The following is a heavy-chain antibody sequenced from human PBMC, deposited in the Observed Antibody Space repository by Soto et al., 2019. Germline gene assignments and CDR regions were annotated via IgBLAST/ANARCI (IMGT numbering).Heavy chain of an antibody. J-gene: IGHJ4*02. Sequence: SVKVSCKASGCTFSSYAISWVRQAPGQGREWMGGIIPIFGTANYAQKFQGRVTITADESTSTAYMELSSLRSEDTAVYYCSIYYDSSGYYKPYKKHFECWGQGTMVSVSS. CDR2: IIPIFGTA. CDR3: SIYYDSSGYYKPYKKHFEC. V-gene: IGHV1-69*13. D-gene: IGHD3-22*01. CDR1: GCTFSSYA.